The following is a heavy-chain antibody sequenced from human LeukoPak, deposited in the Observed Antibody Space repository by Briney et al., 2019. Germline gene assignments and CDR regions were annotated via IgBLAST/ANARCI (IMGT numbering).Heavy chain of an antibody. CDR2: ISGSGGDT. V-gene: IGHV3-23*01. D-gene: IGHD3-22*01. CDR3: AKVRFDSSGYYYTYYYYGMDV. CDR1: GFTFSSFA. J-gene: IGHJ6*02. Sequence: PGGSLRLSCAGSGFTFSSFAMIWVRQAPGKGLEWVSGISGSGGDTYYADSVKGRFTVSRDNSKSTLYLQMTSLRAEDTAVYFCAKVRFDSSGYYYTYYYYGMDVWGQGTTVTVSS.